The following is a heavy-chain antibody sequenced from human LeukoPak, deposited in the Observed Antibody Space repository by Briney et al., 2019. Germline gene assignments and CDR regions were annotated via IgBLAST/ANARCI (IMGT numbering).Heavy chain of an antibody. J-gene: IGHJ4*02. D-gene: IGHD3-3*01. CDR3: ARANYDFWSGGPQYYFDY. CDR1: GESISSGSYY. CDR2: IYYSGST. V-gene: IGHV4-61*01. Sequence: SETLSLTCTVSGESISSGSYYWSWIRQPPGKGLEWIGYIYYSGSTNYNPSLKSRVTISVDTSKNQFSLKLSSVTAADTAVYYCARANYDFWSGGPQYYFDYWGQGTLVTVSS.